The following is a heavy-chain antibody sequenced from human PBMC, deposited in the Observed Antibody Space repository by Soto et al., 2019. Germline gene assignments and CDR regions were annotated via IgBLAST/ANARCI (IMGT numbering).Heavy chain of an antibody. Sequence: QVQLVQSGAEVKKPGSSVKVSCKASGGTFSSYAISWVRQAPGQGLEWMGGIIPIFGTANYAQKFQGRVTITADDTTSTAYMELSSLRSEDTAVYYCARAFSGYELYYYCMDVWGQGTTVTVAS. V-gene: IGHV1-69*01. D-gene: IGHD5-12*01. CDR2: IIPIFGTA. J-gene: IGHJ6*02. CDR1: GGTFSSYA. CDR3: ARAFSGYELYYYCMDV.